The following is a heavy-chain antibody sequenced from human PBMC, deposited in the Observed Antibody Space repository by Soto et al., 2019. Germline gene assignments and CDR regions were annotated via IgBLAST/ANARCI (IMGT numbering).Heavy chain of an antibody. CDR2: IYYSGST. Sequence: QLQLQESGPGLVKPSETVSLTCTGSGGSISSSSYYWGWIRQPPGKGLEWIGSIYYSGSTYYNPSLKSRVTISVDTSKNQFSLKLSSVTAADTAVYYCMLGSGWKDFDYWGQGTLVTVSS. J-gene: IGHJ4*02. CDR1: GGSISSSSYY. D-gene: IGHD3-22*01. CDR3: MLGSGWKDFDY. V-gene: IGHV4-39*01.